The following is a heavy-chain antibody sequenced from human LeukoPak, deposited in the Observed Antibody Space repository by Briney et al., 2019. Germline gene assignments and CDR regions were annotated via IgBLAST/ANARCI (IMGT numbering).Heavy chain of an antibody. CDR1: GGSFSGYY. D-gene: IGHD3-3*01. J-gene: IGHJ4*02. CDR2: INHSGGT. V-gene: IGHV4-34*01. Sequence: PSETLSLTCAVYGGSFSGYYWSWIRQPPGKGLEWIGEINHSGGTNYNPSLKSRVTISVDTSKNQFPLKLSSVTAADTAVYYCARGRGVDYWGQGTLVTVSS. CDR3: ARGRGVDY.